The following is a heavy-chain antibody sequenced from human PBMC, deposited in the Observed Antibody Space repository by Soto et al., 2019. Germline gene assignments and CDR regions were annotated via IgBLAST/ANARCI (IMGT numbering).Heavy chain of an antibody. CDR1: GFTFSLYS. V-gene: IGHV3-21*01. J-gene: IGHJ4*02. Sequence: EGSLRLSCAASGFTFSLYSMIWVRQAPGKGLEWVASITSSSSYIYYEDSLKGRFTISRDNAKNSLFLQLDSLRAEDTAVYFCVRARSTDSRPDYWGQGTLVTVSS. CDR3: VRARSTDSRPDY. CDR2: ITSSSSYI. D-gene: IGHD3-22*01.